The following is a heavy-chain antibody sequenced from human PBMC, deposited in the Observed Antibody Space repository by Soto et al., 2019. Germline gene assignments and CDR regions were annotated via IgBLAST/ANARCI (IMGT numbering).Heavy chain of an antibody. V-gene: IGHV4-4*02. CDR2: IYHGGST. CDR3: ARSRGYYDSSGYSYY. J-gene: IGHJ4*02. D-gene: IGHD3-22*01. Sequence: QVQLQESGPGLVKPSGTLSLTCAVSGGSISSSNWWSWVRQPPGKGLEWIGEIYHGGSTNYNPSLKSRVTISVDKSKNQVSLKLSSVTAADTAVYYCARSRGYYDSSGYSYYWGQGTLVTVSS. CDR1: GGSISSSNW.